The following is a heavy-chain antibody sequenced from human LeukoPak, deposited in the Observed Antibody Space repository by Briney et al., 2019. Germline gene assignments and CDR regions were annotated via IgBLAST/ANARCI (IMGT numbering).Heavy chain of an antibody. J-gene: IGHJ4*02. CDR2: IYYSGST. D-gene: IGHD3-10*01. CDR3: ARGSMVRGEVDY. V-gene: IGHV4-31*03. Sequence: TSETLSLTCTVSGGSISSGGYYWSWIRQHPGKGLEWIGYIYYSGSTYYNPSLKSRVTISVDRSKNQFSLKLSSVTAADTAVYYCARGSMVRGEVDYWGQGTLVTVSS. CDR1: GGSISSGGYY.